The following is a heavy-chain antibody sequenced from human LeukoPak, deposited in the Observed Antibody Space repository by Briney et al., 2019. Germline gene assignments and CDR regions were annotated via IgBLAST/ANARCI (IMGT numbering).Heavy chain of an antibody. V-gene: IGHV4-4*07. CDR2: ISTTGTT. J-gene: IGHJ4*02. CDR3: ASTSGYCSGGNCYSAFDY. Sequence: SETLSLTCTVSGGSISRNFWSWIRQPAGKGLEYIGRISTTGTTNYNPSLKSRLTISVDTSNSQFSLKLSSVTAADTAVYYCASTSGYCSGGNCYSAFDYWGQGTLVTVSS. D-gene: IGHD2-15*01. CDR1: GGSISRNF.